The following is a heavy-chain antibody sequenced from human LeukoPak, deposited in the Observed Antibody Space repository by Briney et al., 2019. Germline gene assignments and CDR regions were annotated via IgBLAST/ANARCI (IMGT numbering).Heavy chain of an antibody. D-gene: IGHD3-9*01. CDR3: ARGGDYDILTGPGARFDP. CDR1: GGSISSGGYY. CDR2: IYYSGST. J-gene: IGHJ5*02. Sequence: SQTLSLTCTVSGGSISSGGYYWSWIRQHPGKGLEWIGYIYYSGSTYYNPSLKSRVTISVDTSKNQFSLKLSSVTAADTAVYYCARGGDYDILTGPGARFDPWGQGTLVTVSS. V-gene: IGHV4-31*03.